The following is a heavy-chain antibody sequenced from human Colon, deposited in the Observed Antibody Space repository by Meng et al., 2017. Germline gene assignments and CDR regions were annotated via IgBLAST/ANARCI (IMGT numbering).Heavy chain of an antibody. D-gene: IGHD1-26*01. CDR1: GGAVRRGSHY. V-gene: IGHV4-61*01. Sequence: QVQLQESGPGLGRPLETRSLTGTVSGGAVRRGSHYWSWIRQPPGKGLEWIGYIDYSRSINYYPSLKSRVTMSVDTSKNQFSLNLSSVTAADTAVYYCAGGPWELDYWGQGTLVTVSS. CDR2: IDYSRSI. J-gene: IGHJ4*02. CDR3: AGGPWELDY.